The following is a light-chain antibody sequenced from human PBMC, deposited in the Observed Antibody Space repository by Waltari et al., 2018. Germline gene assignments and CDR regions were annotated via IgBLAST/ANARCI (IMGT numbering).Light chain of an antibody. J-gene: IGKJ1*01. Sequence: DIVLTQSPGTLSLSPGERATLSCRASQSIGSNYLAWYQQKPGQAPRFLIYDAATRVTGIPARFSGSGSGTDFTLTISRLEPEDFAVYYCQQYGSSPTFGQGTKVEIK. V-gene: IGKV3-20*01. CDR1: QSIGSNY. CDR3: QQYGSSPT. CDR2: DAA.